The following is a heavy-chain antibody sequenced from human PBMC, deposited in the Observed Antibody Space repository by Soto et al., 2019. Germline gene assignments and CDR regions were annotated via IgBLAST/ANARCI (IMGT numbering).Heavy chain of an antibody. CDR2: INPSGGST. V-gene: IGHV1-46*01. CDR1: GYTFTSYY. J-gene: IGHJ6*02. CDR3: ASPLYCSGGSCYSSRYYYYGMDV. Sequence: ASVKVSCKASGYTFTSYYMHWVRQAPGQGLEWMGIINPSGGSTSYAQKFQGRVTMTRDTSTSTVYMELSSLRSEDTAVYYCASPLYCSGGSCYSSRYYYYGMDVWGQGTTVTVSS. D-gene: IGHD2-15*01.